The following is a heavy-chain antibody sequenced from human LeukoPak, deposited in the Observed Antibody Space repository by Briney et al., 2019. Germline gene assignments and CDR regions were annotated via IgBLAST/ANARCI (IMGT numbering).Heavy chain of an antibody. J-gene: IGHJ4*02. CDR3: ARVSYSGNYQYYFDY. D-gene: IGHD1-26*01. V-gene: IGHV3-74*01. CDR2: MNTDGSST. Sequence: PGGSLRLSCAAFGFTFSNYWMHWVRQAPGKGLVWVSRMNTDGSSTRYADSVKGRFTISRDNAKNTLYPQMNSLRAEDTAVYYCARVSYSGNYQYYFDYWGQGTLVTASS. CDR1: GFTFSNYW.